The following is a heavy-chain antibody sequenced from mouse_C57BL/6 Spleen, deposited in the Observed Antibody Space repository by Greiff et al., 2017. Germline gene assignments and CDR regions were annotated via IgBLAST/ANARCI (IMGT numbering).Heavy chain of an antibody. CDR2: IDPENGDT. D-gene: IGHD2-1*01. V-gene: IGHV14-4*01. J-gene: IGHJ4*01. CDR1: GFNIKDDY. Sequence: VQLQQSGAELVRPGASVKLSCTASGFNIKDDYMHWVKQRPEQGLEWIGWIDPENGDTEYASKFQGKATITADTSSNTAYLQLSSLTSEDTAVYYCTRHGNYGDYYAMDYWGQGTSVTVSS. CDR3: TRHGNYGDYYAMDY.